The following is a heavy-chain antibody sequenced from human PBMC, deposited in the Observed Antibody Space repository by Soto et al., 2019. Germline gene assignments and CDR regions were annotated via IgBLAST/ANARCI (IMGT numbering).Heavy chain of an antibody. CDR2: IHYTGSI. CDR1: GGSISSEYFH. D-gene: IGHD2-21*02. Sequence: SATLSLTCAVSGGSISSEYFHWTWIRQSPGKGLEWIGYIHYTGSIMSNPSFKSRLTMAVDTTKNQFSLQLTSVTAADTAVYCCAREDDGGDRDYYGLDVWGQGTTVTVSS. CDR3: AREDDGGDRDYYGLDV. J-gene: IGHJ6*02. V-gene: IGHV4-30-4*08.